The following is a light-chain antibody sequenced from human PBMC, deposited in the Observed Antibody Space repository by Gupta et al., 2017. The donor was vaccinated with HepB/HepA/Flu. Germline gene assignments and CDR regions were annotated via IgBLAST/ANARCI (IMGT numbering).Light chain of an antibody. V-gene: IGKV1-5*03. CDR2: KAS. CDR3: QQYYSYLTWT. J-gene: IGKJ1*01. CDR1: QSISSW. Sequence: DIQMTQSPTTLSASVRERSTITCWASQSISSWLAWYQQQPGKAPKLLIYKASSLETGVPSRFSGSGSATELTLTISSRQPDDFATYYCQQYYSYLTWTFGQGTKVEIK.